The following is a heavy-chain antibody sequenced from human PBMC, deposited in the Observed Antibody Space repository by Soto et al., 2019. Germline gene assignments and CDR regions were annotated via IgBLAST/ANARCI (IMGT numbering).Heavy chain of an antibody. V-gene: IGHV3-33*01. J-gene: IGHJ4*02. CDR2: IPDDGSYQ. CDR3: ARDDDYDDNGCDY. Sequence: QVHLVESGGGVVQPGRSLRLSCAVSGFTFSNYGMHWVRQAPGKGLEWVAVIPDDGSYQYYADSVKGRFSISRDNSKNTLYLQMNSLRAEDTALYYCARDDDYDDNGCDYWGQGTLVTVSS. CDR1: GFTFSNYG. D-gene: IGHD4-17*01.